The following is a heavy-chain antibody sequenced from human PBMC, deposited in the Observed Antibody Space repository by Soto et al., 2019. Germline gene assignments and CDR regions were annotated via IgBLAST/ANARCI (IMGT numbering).Heavy chain of an antibody. D-gene: IGHD2-15*01. J-gene: IGHJ6*02. Sequence: PSDTLSLTCTVSGGAISRGVLYWSGIRQPPGKGLEWSGYIYYSGSTYYNPSLKRRVTISVDTYKNQFSLKLSSVTAAYTAVYYWARVGGLRNYYYYYGMDVWGQGTTVTVSS. V-gene: IGHV4-30-4*02. CDR2: IYYSGST. CDR3: ARVGGLRNYYYYYGMDV. CDR1: GGAISRGVLY.